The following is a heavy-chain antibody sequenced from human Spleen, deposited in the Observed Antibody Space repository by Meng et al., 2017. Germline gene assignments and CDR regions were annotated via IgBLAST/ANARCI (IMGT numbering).Heavy chain of an antibody. Sequence: VQLQESGQGLVKPSGTLSLPCAFSGGSISSSNWWTWVRQPPGKGLDWIGEMSHSGSTNYNPSLKSRVTISLDESKNQFSLKLNSVTAADTAIYYGARGSFSSGWGIWGQGTLVTVSS. CDR3: ARGSFSSGWGI. CDR2: MSHSGST. D-gene: IGHD6-19*01. CDR1: GGSISSSNW. J-gene: IGHJ4*02. V-gene: IGHV4-4*02.